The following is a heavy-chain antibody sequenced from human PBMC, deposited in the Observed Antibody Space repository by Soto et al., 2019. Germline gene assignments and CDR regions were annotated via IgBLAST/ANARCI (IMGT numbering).Heavy chain of an antibody. J-gene: IGHJ6*02. V-gene: IGHV1-69*13. CDR1: GGAFSIYA. Sequence: SVKVSCKASGGAFSIYAISCVLQSGLQWREWMGGIIPIFGTANYAQKFQGRVTITADESTSTAYMELSSLRSEDTAVYYCASTYSISSVSNYYYYGMDVWGQGTTVTVSS. D-gene: IGHD6-6*01. CDR2: IIPIFGTA. CDR3: ASTYSISSVSNYYYYGMDV.